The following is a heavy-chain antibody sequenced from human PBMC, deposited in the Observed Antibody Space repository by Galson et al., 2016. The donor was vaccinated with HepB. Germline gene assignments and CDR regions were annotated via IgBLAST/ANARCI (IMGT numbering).Heavy chain of an antibody. Sequence: SLRLSCAASGFTFRSYALFWVRQAPGKGLEWVASVSYLGSDKFYADSVQGRFTISRDNSQNTLYLQMNSLRVEDTALYYCARCLSTMAYGLTSAAFDIWGQGTMVTVSS. J-gene: IGHJ3*02. CDR3: ARCLSTMAYGLTSAAFDI. V-gene: IGHV3-30-3*01. D-gene: IGHD5-24*01. CDR2: VSYLGSDK. CDR1: GFTFRSYA.